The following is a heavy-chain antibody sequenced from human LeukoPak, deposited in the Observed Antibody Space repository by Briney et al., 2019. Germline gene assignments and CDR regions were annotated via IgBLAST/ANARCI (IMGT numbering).Heavy chain of an antibody. J-gene: IGHJ4*02. CDR2: ISGSGGST. CDR1: GFTFSSHG. V-gene: IGHV3-23*01. D-gene: IGHD6-6*01. CDR3: ARSIEYSSF. Sequence: PGGTLRLSCAASGFTFSSHGMSWVRQAPGKGLEWVSAISGSGGSTDYADSVKGRFTISRDNAKNSLYLQMNSLRAEDTAVYYCARSIEYSSFWGQGTLVTVSS.